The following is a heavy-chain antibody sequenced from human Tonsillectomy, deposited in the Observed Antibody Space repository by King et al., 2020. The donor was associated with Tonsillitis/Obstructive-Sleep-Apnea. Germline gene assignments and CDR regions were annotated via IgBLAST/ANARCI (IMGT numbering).Heavy chain of an antibody. D-gene: IGHD2-2*01. J-gene: IGHJ5*02. Sequence: VQLVESGAEVKKPGASVKVSCKASGYTFTGYYIHWVRQAPGQGLEWMGWINPNSGGSNYAQKFQARVTMTRDTSIRTAYMELSRLRSDDTAVYYCARDPRYCSSTSCPRNWFDPWGQGTLVTVSS. V-gene: IGHV1-2*02. CDR1: GYTFTGYY. CDR3: ARDPRYCSSTSCPRNWFDP. CDR2: INPNSGGS.